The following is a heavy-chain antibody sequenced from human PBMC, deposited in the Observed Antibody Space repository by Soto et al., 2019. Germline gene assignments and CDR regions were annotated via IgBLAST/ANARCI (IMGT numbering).Heavy chain of an antibody. D-gene: IGHD6-13*01. J-gene: IGHJ6*02. CDR1: GFTLRNYG. Sequence: GGSLRLSCAASGFTLRNYGMHWVRQAPGKGLEWVAVISNDGRNKYYADSVKGRFIISRDDSKNTLYLQMNSLRAEETAVYFCAKDYSTWCMDVWGQGTTVTVSS. CDR3: AKDYSTWCMDV. CDR2: ISNDGRNK. V-gene: IGHV3-30*18.